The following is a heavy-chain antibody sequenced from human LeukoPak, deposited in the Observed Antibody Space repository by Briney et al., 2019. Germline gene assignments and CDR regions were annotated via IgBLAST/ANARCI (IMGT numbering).Heavy chain of an antibody. Sequence: GGTLRLSCVDSGSAFNTYGMNWVRQSPGKGLEWVSGISGSGGTIHYADSVKGRFTISRDNSKNTLYLQMNSLRVEDTAVYLCAKDFLGAGLYGYSPWGQGTLVIVS. D-gene: IGHD5-18*01. J-gene: IGHJ5*02. CDR1: GSAFNTYG. CDR2: ISGSGGTI. CDR3: AKDFLGAGLYGYSP. V-gene: IGHV3-23*01.